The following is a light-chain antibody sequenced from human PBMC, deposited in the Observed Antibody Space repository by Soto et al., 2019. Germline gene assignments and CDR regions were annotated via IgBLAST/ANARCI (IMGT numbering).Light chain of an antibody. V-gene: IGKV1D-16*01. J-gene: IGKJ5*01. CDR2: TGS. CDR3: QQYNTYST. CDR1: QAIDSW. Sequence: DIQMTQYPSSVSASVGDRVTISCRASQAIDSWLAWYQQKPGEAPKLLIFTGSLLHSGVPARFSGSGSGTEFTLTISSLQPDDFATYYCQQYNTYSTFGQGTRLEI.